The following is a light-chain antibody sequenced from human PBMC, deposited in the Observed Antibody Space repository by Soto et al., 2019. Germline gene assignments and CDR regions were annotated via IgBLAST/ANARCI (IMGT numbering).Light chain of an antibody. CDR1: QSVNSN. J-gene: IGKJ1*01. CDR3: QQYSNWPLWT. V-gene: IGKV3-15*01. Sequence: DIVMTQSPATLSVSPGERATISCRASQSVNSNLAWYKQKPGQAPRLLIYGASTMATGIPARFSGSGSGAEFTLIISSLQSEDVAAYYCQQYSNWPLWTFGQGTKVEIK. CDR2: GAS.